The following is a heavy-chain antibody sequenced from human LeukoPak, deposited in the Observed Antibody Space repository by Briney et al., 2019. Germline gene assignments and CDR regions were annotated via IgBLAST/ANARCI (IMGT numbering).Heavy chain of an antibody. CDR1: GYSFTSYW. D-gene: IGHD3/OR15-3a*01. J-gene: IGHJ5*02. CDR3: AANERTGYYEAGDFFDP. V-gene: IGHV5-10-1*01. Sequence: GESLRISCKGSGYSFTSYWISWVRQMPGKGLGWLGRIDPSDSYTNYSPSFQGHVTISADKSISSAYLQWSSLKASDTAMYYCAANERTGYYEAGDFFDPWGQGTLVTVSS. CDR2: IDPSDSYT.